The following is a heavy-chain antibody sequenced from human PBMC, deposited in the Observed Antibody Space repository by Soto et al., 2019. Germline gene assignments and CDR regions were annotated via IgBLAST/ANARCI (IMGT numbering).Heavy chain of an antibody. D-gene: IGHD3-9*01. CDR2: INHSGST. CDR1: GGSFSGYY. J-gene: IGHJ6*03. Sequence: SETLSLTCAVYGGSFSGYYWSWIRQPPGKGLEWIGEINHSGSTNYNPSLKSRVTISVDTSKNQFSLKLSSVTAADTAVYYCARERPSYDILTGYPRHYYYYMDVWGKGTTVTVSS. V-gene: IGHV4-34*01. CDR3: ARERPSYDILTGYPRHYYYYMDV.